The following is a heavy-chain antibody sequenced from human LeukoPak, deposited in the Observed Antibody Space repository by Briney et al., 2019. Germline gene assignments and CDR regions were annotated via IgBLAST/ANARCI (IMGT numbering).Heavy chain of an antibody. D-gene: IGHD2-2*01. J-gene: IGHJ4*02. CDR1: GYTFTGYY. CDR3: ARGGGIVVVPANFDY. Sequence: GASVKVSCKASGYTFTGYYMHWVRQAPGQGLEWMGWINPNSGGTNYAQKFQGRVTMTRDTSISTAYMELSRLRSDDTAVYYCARGGGIVVVPANFDYWGQGTLVTVSS. CDR2: INPNSGGT. V-gene: IGHV1-2*02.